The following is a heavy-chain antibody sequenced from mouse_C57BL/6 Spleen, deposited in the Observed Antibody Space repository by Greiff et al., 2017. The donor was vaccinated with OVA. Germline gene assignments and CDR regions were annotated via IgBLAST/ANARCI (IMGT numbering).Heavy chain of an antibody. CDR3: ARWDYDRDY. V-gene: IGHV3-6*01. CDR1: GYSITSGYY. Sequence: VQLQQSGPGLVKPSQSLSLTCSVTGYSITSGYYWNWIRQFPGNKLEWMGYISYDGSNNYNPSLKNRISITRDTSKNQFFLKLNSVTTEDTATYYCARWDYDRDYWGQGTTLTVSS. CDR2: ISYDGSN. J-gene: IGHJ2*01. D-gene: IGHD2-4*01.